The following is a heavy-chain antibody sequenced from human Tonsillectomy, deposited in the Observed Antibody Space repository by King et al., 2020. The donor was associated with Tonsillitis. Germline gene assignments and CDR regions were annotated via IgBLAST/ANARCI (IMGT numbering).Heavy chain of an antibody. Sequence: VQLVESGGGVVQPGRSLRLSCAASGFTFSSYGMHWVRQAPGKGLEWVAVISYDGSNKYYADSVKGRFTISRDNSKNTLYLQMNSLRAEDTAVYYCARHAYYCGGDCYSLDYWGQGTLVTVSS. D-gene: IGHD2-21*02. CDR3: ARHAYYCGGDCYSLDY. CDR2: ISYDGSNK. CDR1: GFTFSSYG. V-gene: IGHV3-33*05. J-gene: IGHJ4*02.